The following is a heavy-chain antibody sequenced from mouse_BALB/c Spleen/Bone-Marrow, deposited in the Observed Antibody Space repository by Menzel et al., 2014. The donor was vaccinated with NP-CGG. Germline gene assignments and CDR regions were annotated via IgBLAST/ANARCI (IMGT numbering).Heavy chain of an antibody. J-gene: IGHJ3*01. CDR1: GFNIKDTY. CDR2: IDPANGNT. V-gene: IGHV14-3*02. CDR3: ARLALFAY. Sequence: EVHLVESGAELVKPGASVKLSCTASGFNIKDTYMHWVKQRPEQGLEWIGRIDPANGNTKYDPKFQGKATITADTSSNTAYLQLSSLTSEDTAVYYCARLALFAYWGQGTLVTVSA.